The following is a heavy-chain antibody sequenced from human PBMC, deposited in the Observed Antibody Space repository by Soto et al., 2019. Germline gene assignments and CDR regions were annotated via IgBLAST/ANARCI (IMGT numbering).Heavy chain of an antibody. Sequence: QVQLVQSGAEVKKPGSSVKVSCKASGGTFSSYAISWVRQAPGQGLEWMGGIIPIFGTANYAQKFQGRVTITADKSTSPAYMELSSLSSEDTAVYYCARERGSYYYDSSGYPSDSAWFDPWGQGTLVTVSS. V-gene: IGHV1-69*06. CDR2: IIPIFGTA. D-gene: IGHD3-22*01. J-gene: IGHJ5*02. CDR3: ARERGSYYYDSSGYPSDSAWFDP. CDR1: GGTFSSYA.